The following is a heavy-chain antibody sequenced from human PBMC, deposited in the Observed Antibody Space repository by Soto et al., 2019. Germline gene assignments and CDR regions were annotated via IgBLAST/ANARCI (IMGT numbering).Heavy chain of an antibody. Sequence: GGSLRLSCVGSGFTFSNYGMHWVRQTPGKGLEWVALISDDGDKRYYADSVRGRLIISRDNSKDTLYLQMNSLGPGDTAVYFCAKARVRIVGANSFDYWGQGT. V-gene: IGHV3-30*18. CDR1: GFTFSNYG. D-gene: IGHD1-26*01. CDR2: ISDDGDKR. CDR3: AKARVRIVGANSFDY. J-gene: IGHJ4*02.